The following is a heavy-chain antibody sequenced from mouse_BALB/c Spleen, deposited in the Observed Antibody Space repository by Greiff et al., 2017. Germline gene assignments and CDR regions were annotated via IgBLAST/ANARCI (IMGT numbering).Heavy chain of an antibody. CDR3: ARGLYDYGFAY. CDR1: GYTFTDYN. J-gene: IGHJ3*01. CDR2: INPNNGGT. Sequence: VQLKQSGPELVKPGASVKIPCKASGYTFTDYNMDWVKQSHGKSLEWIGDINPNNGGTIYNQKFKGKATLTVDKSSSTAYMELRSLTSEDTAVYYCARGLYDYGFAYWGQGTLVTVSA. V-gene: IGHV1-18*01. D-gene: IGHD2-4*01.